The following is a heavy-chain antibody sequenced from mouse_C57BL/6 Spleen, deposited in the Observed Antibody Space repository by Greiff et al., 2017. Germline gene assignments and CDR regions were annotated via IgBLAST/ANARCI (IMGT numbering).Heavy chain of an antibody. Sequence: EVQLQQSGPELVKPGASVKMSCKASGYTFTDYNMHWVKQSHGKSLEWIGYINPNNGGTSYNQKFKGKATLTVNKSSSTAYMELRSLTSEDSAVYYCARDGFTTVVAKGFADWGQGTLVTVAA. D-gene: IGHD1-1*01. V-gene: IGHV1-22*01. CDR2: INPNNGGT. CDR3: ARDGFTTVVAKGFAD. J-gene: IGHJ3*01. CDR1: GYTFTDYN.